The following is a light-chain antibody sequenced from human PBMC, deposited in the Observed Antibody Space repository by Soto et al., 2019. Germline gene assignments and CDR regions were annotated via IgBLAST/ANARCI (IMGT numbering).Light chain of an antibody. Sequence: IVMTPSPATLSLFPGERDNLSSRASQSVSSNLAWYQQKPGQAPRLLIYGASTRATGIPARFSGSGSGTEFTLTISSLQSEDFAVYYCQQYNNWPQTFGQGTKV. J-gene: IGKJ1*01. CDR1: QSVSSN. CDR3: QQYNNWPQT. V-gene: IGKV3-15*01. CDR2: GAS.